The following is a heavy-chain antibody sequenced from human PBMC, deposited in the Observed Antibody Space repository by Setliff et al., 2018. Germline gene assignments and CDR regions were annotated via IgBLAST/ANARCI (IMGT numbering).Heavy chain of an antibody. V-gene: IGHV4-34*01. CDR2: INHSGST. CDR1: GGSFSGYY. J-gene: IGHJ4*02. D-gene: IGHD3-9*01. Sequence: LSLTCAVCGGSFSGYYWSWIRQPPGKGLEWIGEINHSGSTNYNPSLKSRVTISVDTSKNQLSLKLSSVTAADTAVYYCARGARYFDWLFDPDYYFDYWGQGTLVTVSS. CDR3: ARGARYFDWLFDPDYYFDY.